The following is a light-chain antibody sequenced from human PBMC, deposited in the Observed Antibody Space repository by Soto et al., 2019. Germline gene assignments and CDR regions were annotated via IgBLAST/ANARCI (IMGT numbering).Light chain of an antibody. CDR3: QHYGGSFI. CDR1: QSVSNY. V-gene: IGKV3-20*01. Sequence: EIVLTQSPATLSLSPGERATLSCRASQSVSNYLAWYQQKPGQAPRLLIYDASNRATGIPDRFSGSGSGTDFTLSISRLEPEDFAVYYCQHYGGSFIFGPGTKVDFK. CDR2: DAS. J-gene: IGKJ3*01.